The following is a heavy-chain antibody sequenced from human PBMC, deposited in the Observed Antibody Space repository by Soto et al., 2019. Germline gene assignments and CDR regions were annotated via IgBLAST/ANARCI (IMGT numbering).Heavy chain of an antibody. CDR1: GFTFTTSA. D-gene: IGHD2-21*02. J-gene: IGHJ4*02. Sequence: EVQLLESGGGLVQPGGSLRLSCAVSGFTFTTSAMIWVRQAPGKGLEWVSAISGSGGSTSYADSAKGRFTISRDNSKNTLYLQMDSLRADDTAVYYCAQGGDRHDYWGQGVLVTVSS. CDR2: ISGSGGST. V-gene: IGHV3-23*01. CDR3: AQGGDRHDY.